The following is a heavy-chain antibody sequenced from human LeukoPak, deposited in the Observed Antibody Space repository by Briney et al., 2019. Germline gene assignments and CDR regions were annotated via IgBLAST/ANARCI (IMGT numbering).Heavy chain of an antibody. V-gene: IGHV3-74*01. Sequence: PGGSLRLSCSASGFTLSNYWIHWVRQAPGKGLVWVSRINTDGSSTNYADSVRGRFTVSRDNAKNTLYLQMNSLRVEDTAVYTCARVIGWDEPFDLWGHGTLVTVSS. CDR1: GFTLSNYW. J-gene: IGHJ3*01. CDR3: ARVIGWDEPFDL. D-gene: IGHD1-26*01. CDR2: INTDGSST.